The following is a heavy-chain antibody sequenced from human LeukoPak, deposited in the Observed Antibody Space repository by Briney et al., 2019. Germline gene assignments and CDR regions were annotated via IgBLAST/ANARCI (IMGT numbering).Heavy chain of an antibody. V-gene: IGHV3-33*01. J-gene: IGHJ2*01. CDR3: ARATYDGSGHWYFDL. CDR2: IWYDGSNK. D-gene: IGHD3-22*01. Sequence: PGGSLRLSCAASGFTFSSYGMHWVRQAPGKGLEWVAVIWYDGSNKYYADSVKGRFTISRDNSKNTLYLQMNSLRAEDTAVYYCARATYDGSGHWYFDLWGRGTLVTVSS. CDR1: GFTFSSYG.